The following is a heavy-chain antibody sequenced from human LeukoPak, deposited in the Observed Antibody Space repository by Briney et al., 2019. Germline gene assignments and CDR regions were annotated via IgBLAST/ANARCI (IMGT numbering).Heavy chain of an antibody. Sequence: GESLKISCKASGYSFTNYWIGWVRQMPGKGLEWMGIIYPGDSETRYSPSVEGQVTISVDTSITTAYLQWSSLKASDTAMYYCARELSAPDVYWGQGTLVTVSS. CDR3: ARELSAPDVY. V-gene: IGHV5-51*01. D-gene: IGHD3-10*01. J-gene: IGHJ4*02. CDR2: IYPGDSET. CDR1: GYSFTNYW.